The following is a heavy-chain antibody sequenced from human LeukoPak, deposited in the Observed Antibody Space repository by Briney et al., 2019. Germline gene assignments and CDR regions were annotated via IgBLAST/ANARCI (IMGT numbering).Heavy chain of an antibody. Sequence: GGSLRLSCAASGFTFSSYSMNWVRQAPGKGLEWVSSISSSSSYIYYADSVKGRFTISRDNAKNSLYLQMNSLRAEDTAVYYGAREYCSGGSCYGSAFDIWGQGTMVTVSS. D-gene: IGHD2-15*01. J-gene: IGHJ3*02. CDR3: AREYCSGGSCYGSAFDI. CDR1: GFTFSSYS. CDR2: ISSSSSYI. V-gene: IGHV3-21*01.